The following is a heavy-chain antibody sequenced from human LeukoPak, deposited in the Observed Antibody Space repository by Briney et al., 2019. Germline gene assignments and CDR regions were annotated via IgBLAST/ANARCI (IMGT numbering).Heavy chain of an antibody. V-gene: IGHV1-18*04. D-gene: IGHD5-12*01. J-gene: IGHJ4*02. CDR1: GYTFTGYY. CDR3: ARDPTNRVATIGGY. CDR2: ISAYNGNT. Sequence: GASVKVSCKASGYTFTGYYMHWVRQAPGQGLEWMGWISAYNGNTNYAQKLQGRVTMTTDTSTSTAYMELRGLRSDDTAVYYCARDPTNRVATIGGYWGQGTLVTVSS.